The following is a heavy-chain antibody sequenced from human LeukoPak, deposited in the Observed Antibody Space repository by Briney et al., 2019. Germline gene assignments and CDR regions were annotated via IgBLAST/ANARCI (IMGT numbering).Heavy chain of an antibody. CDR3: ARKNFYPNWFFDV. CDR2: VYDSGDT. CDR1: GGSMSGHY. V-gene: IGHV4-59*08. D-gene: IGHD1-7*01. J-gene: IGHJ2*01. Sequence: SESLSLTCIVSGGSMSGHYWNWIRQSPGKPLEWIGYVYDSGDTNYNPALKSRVSISIDTSKNQFSLRLMSVTAIDTALYFCARKNFYPNWFFDVRGRGTLVTVSS.